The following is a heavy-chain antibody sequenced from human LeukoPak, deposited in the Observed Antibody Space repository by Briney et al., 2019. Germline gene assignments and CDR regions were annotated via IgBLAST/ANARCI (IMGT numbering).Heavy chain of an antibody. CDR1: GFTFSSSR. CDR3: ARAGNYRFDY. V-gene: IGHV3-74*01. D-gene: IGHD3-22*01. Sequence: AGGSLRLSCVASGFTFSSSRMHWVRPAPGKGLEWVSRISSDGSPIDYADYVKGRFTISTDNAKNTLYLQMNSLRAEDTAVYYCARAGNYRFDYWGQGSLVTVSS. J-gene: IGHJ4*02. CDR2: ISSDGSPI.